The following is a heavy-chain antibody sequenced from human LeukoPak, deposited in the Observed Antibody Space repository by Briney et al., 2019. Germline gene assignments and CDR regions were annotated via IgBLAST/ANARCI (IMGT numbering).Heavy chain of an antibody. CDR1: GFTFSSYS. J-gene: IGHJ4*02. D-gene: IGHD6-13*01. CDR2: IWSDGINK. V-gene: IGHV3-33*08. CDR3: ARSTYSSSSYYFDY. Sequence: PGGSLRLSCAASGFTFSSYSMNWVRQAPGKGLEWVAVIWSDGINKYYVDSVKGRFTISRDNSKNTLYLRMNSLRADDTAVYYCARSTYSSSSYYFDYWGQGSLVTVSS.